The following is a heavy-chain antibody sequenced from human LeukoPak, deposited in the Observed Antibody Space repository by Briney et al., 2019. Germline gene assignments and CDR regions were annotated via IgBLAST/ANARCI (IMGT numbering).Heavy chain of an antibody. D-gene: IGHD2-8*01. V-gene: IGHV3-30*02. CDR2: IRYDGSNE. CDR3: AKQSMGYYYYYMDV. CDR1: GFTFSSYG. Sequence: GGSLRLSCAASGFTFSSYGMHWVREAPGKGLEWVAFIRYDGSNEYYADSVKGRFTISRDNSKNTLYLQMNSLRAEDTAVYYCAKQSMGYYYYYMDVWGKGTTVTISS. J-gene: IGHJ6*03.